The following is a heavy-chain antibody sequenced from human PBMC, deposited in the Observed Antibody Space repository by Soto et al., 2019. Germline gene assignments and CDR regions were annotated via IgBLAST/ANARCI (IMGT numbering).Heavy chain of an antibody. CDR2: MNPNSGNT. CDR3: ARPRAARKGFNWFGP. D-gene: IGHD6-6*01. V-gene: IGHV1-8*01. Sequence: QVQLVQSGAEVKKPGASVKVSCKASGYTFTSYDINWVRQATGQGLEWMGWMNPNSGNTGYAQKFQGRVTMTRNTSISTAYMEVSSLRSEDTAVYYCARPRAARKGFNWFGPWGQGTLVTVPS. J-gene: IGHJ5*02. CDR1: GYTFTSYD.